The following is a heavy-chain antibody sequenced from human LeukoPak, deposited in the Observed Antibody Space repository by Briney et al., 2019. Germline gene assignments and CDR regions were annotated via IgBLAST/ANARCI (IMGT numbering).Heavy chain of an antibody. J-gene: IGHJ4*02. V-gene: IGHV1-46*01. CDR3: ARASHYYDSSGYSYYFDY. CDR2: INPSGGST. Sequence: ASVKVSCKASGYTFTSYYMHWVRQAPGQGLEWMGIINPSGGSTSYAQKFQGRVTMTRDTSTSTVYMELSSLRSEDTAVYYCARASHYYDSSGYSYYFDYWGQGTLLTVSS. D-gene: IGHD3-22*01. CDR1: GYTFTSYY.